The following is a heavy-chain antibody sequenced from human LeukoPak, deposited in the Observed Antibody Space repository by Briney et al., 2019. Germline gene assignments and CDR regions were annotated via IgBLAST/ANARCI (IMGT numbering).Heavy chain of an antibody. Sequence: ASVKVSCKTSGYTFTDDYMHWVRQAPGQGLEFMGWINPDSGFTNYAQKFQGRVTMTRDTPISTAYLEVRRLRSDDTAVYYCAPTPEAYTSNWNVWGQGTLVTVSS. V-gene: IGHV1-2*02. CDR1: GYTFTDDY. D-gene: IGHD1-1*01. J-gene: IGHJ4*02. CDR2: INPDSGFT. CDR3: APTPEAYTSNWNV.